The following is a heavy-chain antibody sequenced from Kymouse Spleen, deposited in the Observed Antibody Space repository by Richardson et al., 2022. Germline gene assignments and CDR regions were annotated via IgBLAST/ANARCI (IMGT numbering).Heavy chain of an antibody. V-gene: IGHV4-34*01. CDR3: ARGIAVAGTAFDI. Sequence: QVQLQQWGAGLLKPSETLSLTCAVYGGSFSGYYWSWIRQPPGKGLEWIGEINHSGSTNYNPSLKSRVTISVDTSKNQFSLKLSSVTAADTAVYYCARGIAVAGTAFDIWGQGTMVTVSS. CDR1: GGSFSGYY. J-gene: IGHJ3*02. CDR2: INHSGST. D-gene: IGHD6-19*01.